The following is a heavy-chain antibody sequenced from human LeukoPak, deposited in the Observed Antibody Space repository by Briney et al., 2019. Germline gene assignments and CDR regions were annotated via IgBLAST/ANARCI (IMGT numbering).Heavy chain of an antibody. D-gene: IGHD1-14*01. CDR3: ARDRNLASFDV. Sequence: PGGSLRLSCAASGFTFSNYGMNWVRQAPGKGPEWVSGITGSGTTTYYADSLKGRFTISRDNSKNKMYLQMSSLRVEDTAVYYCARDRNLASFDVWGQGTMVTVSS. CDR1: GFTFSNYG. V-gene: IGHV3-23*01. J-gene: IGHJ3*01. CDR2: ITGSGTTT.